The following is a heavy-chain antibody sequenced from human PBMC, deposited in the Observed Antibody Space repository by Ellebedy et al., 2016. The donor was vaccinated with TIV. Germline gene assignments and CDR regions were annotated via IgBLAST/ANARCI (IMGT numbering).Heavy chain of an antibody. CDR1: GASIDSGGYY. Sequence: SETLSLTCRVSGASIDSGGYYWNWIRHHPGKGLEWIGYIYYSGMTEYNPSLKSRVSMSVDPSKTQFSLRLTSVTAADTAVYFCARDANDYGIDAFDIWGHGTMVTVSA. CDR2: IYYSGMT. D-gene: IGHD4-17*01. V-gene: IGHV4-31*03. CDR3: ARDANDYGIDAFDI. J-gene: IGHJ3*02.